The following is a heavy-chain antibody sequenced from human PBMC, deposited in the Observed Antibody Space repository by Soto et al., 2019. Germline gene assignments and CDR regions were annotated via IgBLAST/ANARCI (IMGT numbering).Heavy chain of an antibody. J-gene: IGHJ4*02. CDR2: ISAYNGDT. CDR1: GYTFTNYG. CDR3: PIVVVVAATLGRKLHASTFDY. Sequence: ASVKVSCKASGYTFTNYGITRVRQAPGQGLEWMGWISAYNGDTHYAQKLQGRVTMTTDTSTSTAYMELSSLRSEDTVVYSWPIVVVVAATLGRKLHASTFDYWGQGTLVTVSS. D-gene: IGHD2-15*01. V-gene: IGHV1-18*01.